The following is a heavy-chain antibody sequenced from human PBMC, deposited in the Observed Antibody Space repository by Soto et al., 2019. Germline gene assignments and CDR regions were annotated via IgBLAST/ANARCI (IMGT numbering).Heavy chain of an antibody. CDR1: GYIFTNYY. V-gene: IGHV1-46*03. J-gene: IGHJ2*01. CDR2: INPSGGST. D-gene: IGHD4-17*01. CDR3: ARAATVTTQYLDR. Sequence: ASVKVSCKASGYIFTNYYMHWVRQAPGQGLEWMGIINPSGGSTSHAQRFQGRVTMTRDTSTSTVYMELSSLRSEDTAVYYCARAATVTTQYLDRWGRGTLVTGSS.